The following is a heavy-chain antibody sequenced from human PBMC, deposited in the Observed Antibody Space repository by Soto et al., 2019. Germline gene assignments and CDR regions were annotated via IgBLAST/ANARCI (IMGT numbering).Heavy chain of an antibody. CDR2: VYHTGRT. CDR1: TDSMRTYS. Sequence: QVQLQESGPGLVRPAETLSLICSVSTDSMRTYSWIWIRQSPGKGLEWIGYVYHTGRTEYNPSLESRVTISIDMSKKQFSLQLTSVTAADTAVYFCARDDTTGLLEFWGQGTLVTVSS. J-gene: IGHJ4*02. CDR3: ARDDTTGLLEF. V-gene: IGHV4-59*01.